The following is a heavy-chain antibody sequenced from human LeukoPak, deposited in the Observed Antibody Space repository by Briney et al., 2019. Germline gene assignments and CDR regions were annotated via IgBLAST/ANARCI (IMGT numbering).Heavy chain of an antibody. CDR3: ARGPRGVRGVIDY. J-gene: IGHJ4*02. D-gene: IGHD3-10*01. Sequence: SETLSLTCAVSGGSISGSNWWCWVRQPPGKGLEWIGEIYHSGSTNYNPSLKSRVTISVDKSKNQFSLKLSSVTAADTAVYYCARGPRGVRGVIDYWGQGTLVTVSS. CDR2: IYHSGST. V-gene: IGHV4-4*02. CDR1: GGSISGSNW.